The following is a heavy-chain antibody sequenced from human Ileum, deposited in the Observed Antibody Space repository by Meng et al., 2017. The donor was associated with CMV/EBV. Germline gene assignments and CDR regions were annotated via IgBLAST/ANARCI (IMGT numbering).Heavy chain of an antibody. Sequence: SETLSLTCTVSRGSVSIGSYYWTWIRQAPGKGLEWIGNIHDSGSTKYNPSLRSRLTISVDTSMNQFSLTLTSVTAADTAVYYCAREYSHWSLSFYYGVDVWGQGTTVTVSS. CDR2: IHDSGST. J-gene: IGHJ6*02. D-gene: IGHD2-8*02. V-gene: IGHV4-61*01. CDR3: AREYSHWSLSFYYGVDV. CDR1: RGSVSIGSYY.